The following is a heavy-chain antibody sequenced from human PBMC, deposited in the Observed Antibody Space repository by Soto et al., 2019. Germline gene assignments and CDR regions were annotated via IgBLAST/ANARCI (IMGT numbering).Heavy chain of an antibody. V-gene: IGHV3-15*01. Sequence: GGSLRLSCAASGFTFSNAWMSWVRQAPGKGLEWVGRIKSKTDGGTTDYAAPVKGRFTISRDDSKNMLYLQMNSLKTEDTAVYYCTTDLVRFLWERRRQYDIWGQGTMVTVSS. CDR3: TTDLVRFLWERRRQYDI. CDR1: GFTFSNAW. CDR2: IKSKTDGGTT. D-gene: IGHD3-3*01. J-gene: IGHJ3*02.